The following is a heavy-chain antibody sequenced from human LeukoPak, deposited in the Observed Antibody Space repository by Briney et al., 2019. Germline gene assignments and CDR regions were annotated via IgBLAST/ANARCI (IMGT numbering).Heavy chain of an antibody. CDR1: GSTFDDYA. V-gene: IGHV3-43D*03. CDR2: ITWDGDST. D-gene: IGHD6-13*01. Sequence: GGSLRLSCAASGSTFDDYAMHWVRQAPGKGLEWVSLITWDGDSTYYADSVKGRFTISRDNSKNYLYLQMNSLRAEDTALYYCAKGTSSWHEFDSWGQGTLVTVSS. CDR3: AKGTSSWHEFDS. J-gene: IGHJ4*02.